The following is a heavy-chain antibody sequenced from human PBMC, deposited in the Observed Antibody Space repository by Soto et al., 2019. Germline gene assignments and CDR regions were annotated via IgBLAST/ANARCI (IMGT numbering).Heavy chain of an antibody. Sequence: LRLSCAASGFTSNTYAMSWVRQAPGQGLEWVSAISGSGFSTYYADSVKGRFSISSDSSKNTLVLQMNSPGADDTAVSFCATFTFEQLFDTCGQGIMVTV. D-gene: IGHD6-13*01. CDR1: GFTSNTYA. CDR2: ISGSGFST. CDR3: ATFTFEQLFDT. V-gene: IGHV3-23*01. J-gene: IGHJ3*02.